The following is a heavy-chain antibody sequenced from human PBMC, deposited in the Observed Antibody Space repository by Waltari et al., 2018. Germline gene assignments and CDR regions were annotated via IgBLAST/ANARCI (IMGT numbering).Heavy chain of an antibody. D-gene: IGHD2-21*01. Sequence: QVQLHQWGAGLLKPSETLSLTCAVSGDSFTGYFWSWIRPPPGKGLEWFGAIHYDGSTNYKPSLKSRLSLSVDTTKKHFSLRLTSVTAADTGMYFCARYGEVPPNYFFDFWGQGIRVTVSS. CDR2: IHYDGST. CDR3: ARYGEVPPNYFFDF. J-gene: IGHJ4*01. V-gene: IGHV4-34*01. CDR1: GDSFTGYF.